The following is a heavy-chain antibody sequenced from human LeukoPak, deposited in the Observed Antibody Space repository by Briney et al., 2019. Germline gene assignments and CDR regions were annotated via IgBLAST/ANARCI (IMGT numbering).Heavy chain of an antibody. CDR2: FDPEDGET. V-gene: IGHV1-24*01. Sequence: ASVEVSCKVSGYTLTELSMHWVRQAPGKGLEWMGGFDPEDGETIYAQKFQGRVTMTEDTSTDTAYMELSSLRSEDTAVYYCATAGEGYSGYDFDYWGQGTLVTVSS. D-gene: IGHD5-12*01. CDR3: ATAGEGYSGYDFDY. J-gene: IGHJ4*02. CDR1: GYTLTELS.